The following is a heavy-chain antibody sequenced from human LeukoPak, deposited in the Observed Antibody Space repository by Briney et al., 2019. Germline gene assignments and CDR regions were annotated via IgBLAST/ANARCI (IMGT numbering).Heavy chain of an antibody. D-gene: IGHD2-2*01. V-gene: IGHV3-7*01. CDR3: ARALDSSSSRYQAFEY. CDR2: IKQDGSEK. CDR1: GFSFSSYW. Sequence: GRSLRLSCATSGFSFSSYWMGWVRQAPGKGLEWVASIKQDGSEKYYVDSVKGRFTISRDSAKNSLYLQMNNLRAEDTAVYYCARALDSSSSRYQAFEYWGQGTPVTVSS. J-gene: IGHJ4*02.